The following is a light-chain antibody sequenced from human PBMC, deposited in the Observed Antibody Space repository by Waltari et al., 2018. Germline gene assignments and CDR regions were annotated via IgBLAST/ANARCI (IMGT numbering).Light chain of an antibody. V-gene: IGLV4-69*01. Sequence: QLALTQSPSTSAFLGASVKLNCTLSSGHSDYSIAWHQQQPEKGPRYSRKLDSDGSHTMGDRVPLCGSGSGSGAEGYLTVSSLQYEDVSYFYSQTLGTGFVVFGGGTKLSV. CDR1: SGHSDYS. CDR2: LDSDGSH. CDR3: QTLGTGFVV. J-gene: IGLJ2*01.